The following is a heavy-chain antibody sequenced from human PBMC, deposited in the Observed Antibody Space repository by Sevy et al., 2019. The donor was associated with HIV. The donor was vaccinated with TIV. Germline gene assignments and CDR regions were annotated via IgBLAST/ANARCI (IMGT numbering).Heavy chain of an antibody. CDR2: ISSSSSYI. V-gene: IGHV3-21*01. D-gene: IGHD6-19*01. J-gene: IGHJ6*02. CDR3: ARAYTSFSSGWYKDYYGMDV. CDR1: GFTFSSYS. Sequence: GGSLRLSCAASGFTFSSYSMNWVRQAPGKGLEWVSSISSSSSYIYYADSVKGRFTISRDNAKNSLYLQMNSLRAEDTAVYYCARAYTSFSSGWYKDYYGMDVWGLGTTVTVSS.